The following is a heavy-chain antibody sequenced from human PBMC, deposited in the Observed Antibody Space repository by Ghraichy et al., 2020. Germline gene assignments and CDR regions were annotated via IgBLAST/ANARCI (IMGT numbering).Heavy chain of an antibody. CDR3: AKDYGDSSGYYYY. J-gene: IGHJ4*02. CDR2: FSGSGVST. CDR1: GFTFRSYA. V-gene: IGHV3-23*01. D-gene: IGHD3-22*01. Sequence: GGSLRLSCAASGFTFRSYAMSWVRQAPGKGLEWVSTFSGSGVSTYYADSVKGRFTISRDNSKNTLFLQMNSLRAEDTAVYYCAKDYGDSSGYYYYWGQGTLVTVSS.